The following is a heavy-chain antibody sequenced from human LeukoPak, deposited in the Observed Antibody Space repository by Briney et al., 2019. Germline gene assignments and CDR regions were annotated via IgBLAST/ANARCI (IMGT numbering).Heavy chain of an antibody. D-gene: IGHD6-13*01. V-gene: IGHV4-59*01. J-gene: IGHJ4*02. CDR1: GGSISSYY. Sequence: SETLSLTCTVSGGSISSYYWSWIRQPPGKGLEWIGYIYYSGSTNYNPSLKSRVTISVDTSKNQFSLKLSSVTAADTAVYYCARVTGYVMEDYFDFWGQGTLVTVSS. CDR3: ARVTGYVMEDYFDF. CDR2: IYYSGST.